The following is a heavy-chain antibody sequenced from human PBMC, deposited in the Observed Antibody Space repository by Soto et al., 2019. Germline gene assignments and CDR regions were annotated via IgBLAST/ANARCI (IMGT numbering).Heavy chain of an antibody. Sequence: SETLSLTCTASGGTISTYWWSWIRQPPRKGLEWIGYIYYSGSTNYNPSLKSRVTISVDTSKNQFSLKLTSVTAADTAVYYCARSRGSTRSFDYWGQGTLVTVSS. D-gene: IGHD2-15*01. CDR3: ARSRGSTRSFDY. CDR1: GGTISTYW. V-gene: IGHV4-59*01. CDR2: IYYSGST. J-gene: IGHJ4*02.